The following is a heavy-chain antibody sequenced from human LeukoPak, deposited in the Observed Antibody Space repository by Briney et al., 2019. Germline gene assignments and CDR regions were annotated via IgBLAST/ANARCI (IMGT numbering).Heavy chain of an antibody. J-gene: IGHJ6*02. CDR2: IIPIFGTA. V-gene: IGHV1-69*13. Sequence: GASVKVSCKASGGTFSSYAISWVRQAPGQGLEWMGGIIPIFGTANYAQKFQGRVTITADESTSTAYMELSSLRSEDTAAYYCARESAETEYYYDSSGSLAHYYYGMDVWGQGTTVTVSS. D-gene: IGHD3-22*01. CDR1: GGTFSSYA. CDR3: ARESAETEYYYDSSGSLAHYYYGMDV.